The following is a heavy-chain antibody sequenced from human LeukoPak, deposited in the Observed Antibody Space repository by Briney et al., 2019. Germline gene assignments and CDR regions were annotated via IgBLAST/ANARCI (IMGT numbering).Heavy chain of an antibody. CDR2: IYTSGST. V-gene: IGHV4-59*10. J-gene: IGHJ4*02. CDR1: GGSFSGYY. Sequence: SETLSLTCAVYGGSFSGYYWSWIRQPAGKGLEWIGRIYTSGSTNYNPSLKSRVTISVDTSKNQFSLKLSSVTAADTAVYYCARGMTDFDYWGQGTLVTVSS. D-gene: IGHD1-14*01. CDR3: ARGMTDFDY.